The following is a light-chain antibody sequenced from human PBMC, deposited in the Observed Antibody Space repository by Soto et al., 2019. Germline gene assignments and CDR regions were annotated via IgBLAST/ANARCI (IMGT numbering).Light chain of an antibody. CDR1: QSVTSNY. Sequence: EIVLTQSPGTLSLSPGERATLSCRASQSVTSNYLAWYQQKPGQAPRLLLFGASIRDTGIPDRFSGSGSGTDFTLTISRLDPEDFAVYYCQQYGRSSLTFGGGTKVDIK. J-gene: IGKJ4*01. V-gene: IGKV3-20*01. CDR3: QQYGRSSLT. CDR2: GAS.